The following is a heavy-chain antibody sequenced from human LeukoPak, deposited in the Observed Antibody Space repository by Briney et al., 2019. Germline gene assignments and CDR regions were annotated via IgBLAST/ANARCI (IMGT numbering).Heavy chain of an antibody. CDR3: AKGRGSRIAARPYYFDY. Sequence: PGGSLRLSCAASGFTFSSYAMSWVRQAPGKGLEWVSAISGSGGSTYYADSVEGRFTISRDNSKNTLYLQMNSLRAEDTAVYYCAKGRGSRIAARPYYFDYWGQGTLVTVSS. D-gene: IGHD6-6*01. V-gene: IGHV3-23*01. CDR1: GFTFSSYA. CDR2: ISGSGGST. J-gene: IGHJ4*02.